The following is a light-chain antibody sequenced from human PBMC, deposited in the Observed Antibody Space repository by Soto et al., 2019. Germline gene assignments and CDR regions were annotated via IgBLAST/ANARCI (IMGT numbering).Light chain of an antibody. CDR1: QGIGVY. Sequence: DIQMTQSPSSLSASLGDRVTITCRASQGIGVYFAWFQQKPGKVPRLLIYAASALQSGVPSRFSGGGSGTDFTLTINSLQPEDVATYYCQKYNSAPLTFGGGTKVEIK. V-gene: IGKV1-27*01. CDR2: AAS. CDR3: QKYNSAPLT. J-gene: IGKJ4*01.